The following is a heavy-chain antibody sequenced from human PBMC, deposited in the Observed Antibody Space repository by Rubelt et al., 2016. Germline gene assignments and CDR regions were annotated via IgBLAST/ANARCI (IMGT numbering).Heavy chain of an antibody. Sequence: QVHLQESGPGLVKPSETLSLTCTVSGGPISSDSYDWDWIRQPPGMGLEWIGGINHRWGNHYNQSPNRTVAFSIETSKNQFSLKLTSVIAADTAVYYCARNIKTASMDVWGQGTTVTVSS. CDR1: GGPISSDSYD. CDR2: INHRWGN. V-gene: IGHV4-39*07. J-gene: IGHJ6*02. D-gene: IGHD1-14*01. CDR3: ARNIKTASMDV.